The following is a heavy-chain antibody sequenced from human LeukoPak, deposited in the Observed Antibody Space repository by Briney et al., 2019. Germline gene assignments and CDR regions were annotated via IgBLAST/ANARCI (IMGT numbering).Heavy chain of an antibody. D-gene: IGHD6-19*01. Sequence: PGGSLRLSCAASGFTFSSYGMSWVRQAPGKGLEWVSALSAGGGSTYYADSVKGRFTISRDNSKNTLYLQMNSLRAEDTAIYYCAKEYSSGWYVLDYFDYWGQGTLVTVSS. CDR3: AKEYSSGWYVLDYFDY. J-gene: IGHJ4*02. CDR2: LSAGGGST. CDR1: GFTFSSYG. V-gene: IGHV3-23*01.